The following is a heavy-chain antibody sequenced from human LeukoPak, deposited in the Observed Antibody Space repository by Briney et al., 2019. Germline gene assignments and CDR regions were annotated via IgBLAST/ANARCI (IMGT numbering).Heavy chain of an antibody. D-gene: IGHD1-26*01. CDR3: ARYSGNYGFDY. J-gene: IGHJ4*02. CDR2: ISYDGSNK. CDR1: GFTFSNYA. V-gene: IGHV3-30-3*01. Sequence: PGGSLRLSCAASGFTFSNYAMPWVRQAPGKGLEWVAVISYDGSNKYYADSVKGRFTISRDHSKNTVSLQMNSLRPEDTALYYCARYSGNYGFDYWGQGTLVTVSS.